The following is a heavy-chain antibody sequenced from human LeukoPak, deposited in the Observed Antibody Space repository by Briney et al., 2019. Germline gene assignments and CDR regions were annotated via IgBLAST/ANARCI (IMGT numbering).Heavy chain of an antibody. CDR3: ARVGAARSADY. D-gene: IGHD6-6*01. V-gene: IGHV4-59*01. J-gene: IGHJ4*02. CDR1: GGSISTYY. CDR2: IYYSGST. Sequence: SETLSLTCTVSGGSISTYYWSWIRQPPGKGLEWIGCIYYSGSTNYNPSLKSRVTISVDTSKNQFSLKLSSVTAADTAVYYCARVGAARSADYWGQGTLVTVSS.